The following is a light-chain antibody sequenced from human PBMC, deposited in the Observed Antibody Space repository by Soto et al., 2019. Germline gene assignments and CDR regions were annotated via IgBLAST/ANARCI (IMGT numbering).Light chain of an antibody. CDR1: QGIAASY. J-gene: IGKJ5*01. CDR3: QHYGSSPQIT. Sequence: EVVLTQSPAILSLSPGDRATLSCRASQGIAASYLSWYQQKPGQAPRLLIYDASIRATDIPDRFSGGGSGTDFTLTISRLEPEDFAVYYCQHYGSSPQITFGQGTRLEIK. V-gene: IGKV3-20*01. CDR2: DAS.